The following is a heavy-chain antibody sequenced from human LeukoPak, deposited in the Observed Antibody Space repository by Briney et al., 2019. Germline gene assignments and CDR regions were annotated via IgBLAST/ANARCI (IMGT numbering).Heavy chain of an antibody. D-gene: IGHD5-18*01. CDR2: IYYSGST. Sequence: PSETLSLTCTVSGGSISSYYWTWIRQPPGKGLEWIGYIYYSGSTNYNPSLKSRVTISVDTSKNQFSLKLSSVTAADTAVYYCARGGYSYGNWFDPWGQGTLVTVSS. J-gene: IGHJ5*02. CDR1: GGSISSYY. V-gene: IGHV4-59*01. CDR3: ARGGYSYGNWFDP.